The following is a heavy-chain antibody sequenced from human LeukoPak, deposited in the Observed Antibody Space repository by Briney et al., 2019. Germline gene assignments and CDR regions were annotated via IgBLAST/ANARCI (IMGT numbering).Heavy chain of an antibody. D-gene: IGHD3-10*01. Sequence: GGSLRLSCAASGFTFSSYAMHWVRQAPGKGLEGVGVISYDGSNKYYADSVKGRFTISRDNSKNTLYLQMNSLRAEDTAVYYCARDVLPYYYYGMDVWGQGTTVTVSS. V-gene: IGHV3-30-3*01. J-gene: IGHJ6*02. CDR3: ARDVLPYYYYGMDV. CDR2: ISYDGSNK. CDR1: GFTFSSYA.